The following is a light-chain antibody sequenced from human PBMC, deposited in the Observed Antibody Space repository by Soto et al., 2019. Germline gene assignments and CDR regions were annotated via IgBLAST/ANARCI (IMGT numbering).Light chain of an antibody. CDR3: HQRSNWPRT. J-gene: IGKJ1*01. Sequence: EIVLTQSPATLSLSPGERATLSCRASQSVSTYLAWYQQKPGQAPRLLIYDASNRATDIPARFSGSGSGTDVTLTISSLEPEDFAVYYCHQRSNWPRTFGQGTKVEIK. V-gene: IGKV3-11*01. CDR1: QSVSTY. CDR2: DAS.